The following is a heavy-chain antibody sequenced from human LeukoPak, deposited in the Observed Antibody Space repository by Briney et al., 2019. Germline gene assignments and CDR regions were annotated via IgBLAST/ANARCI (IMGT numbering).Heavy chain of an antibody. CDR3: ACLLGYDNRGDAVTFDI. Sequence: PSETLSLTCTVSGGSIGSYYWTWIRQPPGKGLEWIAFINYSGRTKFNPSLQGRVTISIDRYMIHVSLQVRAVTAADTAVYYCACLLGYDNRGDAVTFDIWGQGTKVTV. J-gene: IGHJ3*02. D-gene: IGHD3-22*01. V-gene: IGHV4-59*08. CDR1: GGSIGSYY. CDR2: INYSGRT.